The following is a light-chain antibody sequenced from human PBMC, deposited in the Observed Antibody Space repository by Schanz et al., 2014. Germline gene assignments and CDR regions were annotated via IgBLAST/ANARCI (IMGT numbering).Light chain of an antibody. CDR2: EVT. CDR3: SSYAGSKNVI. CDR1: SSDVGGYNY. J-gene: IGLJ2*01. V-gene: IGLV2-8*01. Sequence: QSALTQPPSASGSPGQSVTISCTGTSSDVGGYNYVSWYQQHPGKGPKVMIYEVTKRPSGVPDRFSGSKSGNTASLTVSGLQAEDEGDYYCSSYAGSKNVIFGGGTKVTVL.